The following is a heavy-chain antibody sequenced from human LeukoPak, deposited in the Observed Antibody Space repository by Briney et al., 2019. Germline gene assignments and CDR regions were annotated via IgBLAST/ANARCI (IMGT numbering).Heavy chain of an antibody. CDR2: INPHSGGT. J-gene: IGHJ4*02. CDR1: GYTFTDNY. V-gene: IGHV1-2*02. CDR3: AREGAGLAAAGNVC. D-gene: IGHD6-13*01. Sequence: ASVKVSCKASGYTFTDNYMHWVRQAPGQGLEWMGWINPHSGGTKYAQKFQGRVTMTRDTSISTAFMELTRLTSDDTAEYFCAREGAGLAAAGNVCWGQGTLVTVSS.